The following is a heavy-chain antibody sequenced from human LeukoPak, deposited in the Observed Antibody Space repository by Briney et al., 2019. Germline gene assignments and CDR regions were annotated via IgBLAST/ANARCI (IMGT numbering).Heavy chain of an antibody. J-gene: IGHJ5*02. CDR1: GFTFSDYY. CDR2: ISSSGSTI. D-gene: IGHD3-22*01. V-gene: IGHV3-11*01. CDR3: ARQAASMIVEEHWFDP. Sequence: PGGSLRLSCAASGFTFSDYYMSWIRQAPGKGLGWVSYISSSGSTIYYADSVKGRFTISRDNAKNSLYLQMNSLSAEDTAVYYCARQAASMIVEEHWFDPWGQGTLVTVSS.